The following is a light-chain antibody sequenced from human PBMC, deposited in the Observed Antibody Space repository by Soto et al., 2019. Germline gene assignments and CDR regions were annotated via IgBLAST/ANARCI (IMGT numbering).Light chain of an antibody. J-gene: IGLJ1*01. CDR1: SSDVGSYNR. CDR2: EVS. CDR3: AAWDDSLNGYV. V-gene: IGLV2-18*01. Sequence: SALTQPPSVSGSPGQSVTISCTGTSSDVGSYNRVSWYQQPPGTAPQLMIYEVSNRPSGVPDRFSGSKSGTSASLAISGLQSEDEADYYCAAWDDSLNGYVFGTGTKVTVL.